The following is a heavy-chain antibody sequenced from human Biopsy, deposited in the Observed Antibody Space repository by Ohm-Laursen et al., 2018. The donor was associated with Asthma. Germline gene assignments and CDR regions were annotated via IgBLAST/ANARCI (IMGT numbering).Heavy chain of an antibody. D-gene: IGHD3/OR15-3a*01. CDR3: ARAIRLEDFLTGSFTSYFDN. Sequence: TQTLTLTGTLSGLSLKLGSLGVGWIRQPPGKAPECLAVIYWIDDKYYSPSLRNRLTVSKDTSRNRVVLAMTNMEPRDTATYFCARAIRLEDFLTGSFTSYFDNWDLGTRVSVS. CDR1: GLSLKLGSLG. J-gene: IGHJ4*01. V-gene: IGHV2-5*01. CDR2: IYWIDDK.